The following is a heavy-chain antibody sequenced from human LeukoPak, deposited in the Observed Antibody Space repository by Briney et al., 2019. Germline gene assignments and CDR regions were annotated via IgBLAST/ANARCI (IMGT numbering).Heavy chain of an antibody. J-gene: IGHJ5*02. V-gene: IGHV3-43D*03. Sequence: VGSLRLSCAASGFIFDDYAMHWVRQAPGKGLEWVSLISWDGADTDYADSVKGRFTISRDNSKNSLYLQMNSLRPEDTALYYCAKTVAGWFYVWGQGTLVTVSS. CDR1: GFIFDDYA. CDR3: AKTVAGWFYV. CDR2: ISWDGADT. D-gene: IGHD2-21*01.